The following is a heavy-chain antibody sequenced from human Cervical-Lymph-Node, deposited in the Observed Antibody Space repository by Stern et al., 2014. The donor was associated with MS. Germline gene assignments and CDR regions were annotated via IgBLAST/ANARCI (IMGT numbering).Heavy chain of an antibody. V-gene: IGHV3-30*09. Sequence: QVQLVESGAGVVQPGTSLRLSCAASGFSFSGHSMNWVRQAPGQGLEWLAYIAYDGSKKKYADSVRGRFAISRDTSTNTLDLQMNSLRVEDTALYYCAREDYRNYSPYIDYWGQGTRVTVSS. CDR1: GFSFSGHS. D-gene: IGHD4-11*01. CDR3: AREDYRNYSPYIDY. CDR2: IAYDGSKK. J-gene: IGHJ4*02.